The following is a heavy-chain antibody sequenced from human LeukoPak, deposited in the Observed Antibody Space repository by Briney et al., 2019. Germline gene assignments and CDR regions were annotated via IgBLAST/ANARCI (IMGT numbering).Heavy chain of an antibody. CDR1: GGSFSGYY. CDR3: AKADPHGSGSYNWFDR. Sequence: KTSETLSLTCAVYGGSFSGYYWSWIRQPPGKGLEWIGEINHSGSTNYNPSLKSRVTISVDTSKNQFSLKLTSVTAADTAVYYCAKADPHGSGSYNWFDRWGQGTLVTVSS. J-gene: IGHJ5*02. CDR2: INHSGST. V-gene: IGHV4-34*01. D-gene: IGHD3-10*01.